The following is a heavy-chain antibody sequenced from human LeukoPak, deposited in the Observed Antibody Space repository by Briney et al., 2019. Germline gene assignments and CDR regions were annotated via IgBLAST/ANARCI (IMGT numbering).Heavy chain of an antibody. D-gene: IGHD5-24*01. CDR2: IYPVDSDT. J-gene: IGHJ4*02. Sequence: GESLKISCKGSGYSFTSYWIGWVRQMPGKGLEWMGIIYPVDSDTRYSPSFQGQVTISADKSISTAYLQWSSLKASDTAMYYCARTSRVGVGGMATLGTVDYWGQGTLVTVSS. CDR1: GYSFTSYW. CDR3: ARTSRVGVGGMATLGTVDY. V-gene: IGHV5-51*01.